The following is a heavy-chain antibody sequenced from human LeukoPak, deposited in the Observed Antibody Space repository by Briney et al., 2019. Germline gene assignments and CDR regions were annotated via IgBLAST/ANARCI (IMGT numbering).Heavy chain of an antibody. CDR1: GGSSSAYY. J-gene: IGHJ4*02. D-gene: IGHD3-10*01. V-gene: IGHV4-59*01. CDR2: IYNSGST. CDR3: AREFGD. Sequence: SETLSLTCTVSGGSSSAYYYTWIRQPPGKGLEWIGLIYNSGSTNYNPSLKSRVIISADTYKNQFSLKLTSVTAADTAVYYCAREFGDWGQGTLVTVSS.